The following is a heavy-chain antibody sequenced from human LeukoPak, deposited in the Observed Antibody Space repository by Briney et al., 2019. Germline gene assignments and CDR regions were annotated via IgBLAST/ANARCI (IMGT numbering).Heavy chain of an antibody. CDR2: FDPEDGET. CDR1: GYTLTELS. D-gene: IGHD3-22*01. CDR3: ARGRYYDSSGYYPTPYYFDY. Sequence: EASVKVSCKVSGYTLTELSMHWVRQAPGKGLEWMGGFDPEDGETIYAQKFQGRVTMTEDTSTDTAYMELSSLRSEDTAVYYCARGRYYDSSGYYPTPYYFDYWGQGTLVTVSS. J-gene: IGHJ4*02. V-gene: IGHV1-24*01.